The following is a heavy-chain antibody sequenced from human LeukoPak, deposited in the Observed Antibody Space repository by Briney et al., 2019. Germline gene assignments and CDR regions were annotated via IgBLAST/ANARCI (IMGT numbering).Heavy chain of an antibody. CDR2: INPSGGST. J-gene: IGHJ4*02. D-gene: IGHD3-22*01. V-gene: IGHV1-46*01. CDR3: AGAPYYYDGSGYSWGLNN. Sequence: ASVKVSCKASGYTFTSYYMHWVRQAPGQGLEWMGIINPSGGSTSYAQKFQGRVTMTRDTSTSTVYMELSSLRSEDTAVYYCAGAPYYYDGSGYSWGLNNWGQGTLVTVSS. CDR1: GYTFTSYY.